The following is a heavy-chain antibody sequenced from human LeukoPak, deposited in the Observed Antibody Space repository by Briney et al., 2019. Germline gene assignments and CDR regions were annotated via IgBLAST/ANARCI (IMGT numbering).Heavy chain of an antibody. Sequence: RGSLRLSCATSGFTFSSYWMSWVRQAPGKGLEWVANIKQDGSEKYYVDSVKGRFTISRDNAKNSLYLQMNSLRAEDTAVYYCARDEKALRFLEWSAQYFQHWGQGTLVTVSS. CDR3: ARDEKALRFLEWSAQYFQH. D-gene: IGHD3-3*01. V-gene: IGHV3-7*01. CDR1: GFTFSSYW. CDR2: IKQDGSEK. J-gene: IGHJ1*01.